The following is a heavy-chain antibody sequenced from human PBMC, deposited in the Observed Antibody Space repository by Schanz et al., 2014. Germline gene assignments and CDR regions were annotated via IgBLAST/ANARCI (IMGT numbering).Heavy chain of an antibody. CDR2: IYYSGST. CDR3: ARQILIGAFDI. D-gene: IGHD3-9*01. CDR1: GGSMSSYY. Sequence: QVQLQETGPGLVKPSETLSLTCTVSGGSMSSYYWTWIRQPPGKGLEWIGYIYYSGSTNYNPSLRSRVTIAVATPKKQFPRKLSAVTAADTAVYYCARQILIGAFDIWGQGTMVTVSS. J-gene: IGHJ3*02. V-gene: IGHV4-59*08.